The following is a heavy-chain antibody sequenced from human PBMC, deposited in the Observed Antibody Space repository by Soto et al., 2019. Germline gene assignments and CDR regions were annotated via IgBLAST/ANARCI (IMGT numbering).Heavy chain of an antibody. CDR1: GDSVNTHDR. CDR3: ATRTSSGAIAD. CDR2: SSHNDLT. D-gene: IGHD2-21*01. Sequence: SETLCRTCAVAGDSVNTHDRWAWVRQPPGKRPEWIGESSHNDLTDYPPFLKTRLSFSISRDRSSLQFSLSLRSVTSTDTAVYFCATRTSSGAIADWGQGKMVTVSS. V-gene: IGHV4-4*02. J-gene: IGHJ4*02.